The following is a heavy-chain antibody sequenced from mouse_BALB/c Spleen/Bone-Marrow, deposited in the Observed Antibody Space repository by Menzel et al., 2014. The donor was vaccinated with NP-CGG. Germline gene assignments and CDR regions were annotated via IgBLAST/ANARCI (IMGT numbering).Heavy chain of an antibody. CDR2: IWAGGST. D-gene: IGHD1-1*01. Sequence: VKLAESGPGLVAPSQSLSITRTVSGFSLTSYGVHWVRQPPGKVLEWLGVIWAGGSTNYNSALMSRLSISKDNSKSQVFLKMHSLQTDDTAMYYCARGSYYEGAMDYWGQGTSVTVSS. CDR1: GFSLTSYG. J-gene: IGHJ4*01. CDR3: ARGSYYEGAMDY. V-gene: IGHV2-9*02.